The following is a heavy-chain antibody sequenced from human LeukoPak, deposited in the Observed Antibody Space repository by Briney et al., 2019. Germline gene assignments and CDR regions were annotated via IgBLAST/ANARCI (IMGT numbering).Heavy chain of an antibody. CDR2: IYPGDSDT. CDR3: ARLPYSNYGDWFDP. Sequence: GESPKISCKGSGYSFTSYWIGWVRQMPGKGLEWMGIIYPGDSDTRYSPSLQGQVTISADKSISTAYLQWSSLKASNTAMYYCARLPYSNYGDWFDPWGQGTLVTVSS. V-gene: IGHV5-51*01. J-gene: IGHJ5*02. D-gene: IGHD4-11*01. CDR1: GYSFTSYW.